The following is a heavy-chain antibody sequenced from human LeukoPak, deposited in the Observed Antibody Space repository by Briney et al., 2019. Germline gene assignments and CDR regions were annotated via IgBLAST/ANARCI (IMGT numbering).Heavy chain of an antibody. CDR3: ARVWRDYSGSDY. Sequence: SETLSLTCSVSGGSISSYPWIWIRQSPGKGLEWIGYINYSGHTNYNPSLKSRVTISIDTSKNQFSLSLTSVTAADTAVYYCARVWRDYSGSDYWGQGTLVTVSS. CDR1: GGSISSYP. V-gene: IGHV4-59*01. D-gene: IGHD5-12*01. J-gene: IGHJ4*02. CDR2: INYSGHT.